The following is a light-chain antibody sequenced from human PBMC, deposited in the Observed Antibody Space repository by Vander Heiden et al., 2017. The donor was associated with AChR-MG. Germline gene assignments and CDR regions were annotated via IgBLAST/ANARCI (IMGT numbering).Light chain of an antibody. CDR2: YND. CDR1: NPNIGNNA. Sequence: QSVLTQPPSVSGSPGQRVTISCSGSNPNIGNNAVNWYQQFPGKAPKLLIYYNDLVASGVSDRFSGSKSGTSASLAISGLQSEDEADFYCAAWDDSLNGWIFGGGTTLTVL. CDR3: AAWDDSLNGWI. J-gene: IGLJ2*01. V-gene: IGLV1-36*01.